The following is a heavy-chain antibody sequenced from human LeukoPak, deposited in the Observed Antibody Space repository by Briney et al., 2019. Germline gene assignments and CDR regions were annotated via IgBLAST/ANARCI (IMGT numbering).Heavy chain of an antibody. Sequence: SETLSLTGCVPGGAITTYFWTWIRQPPGKGLEWIGYIYYTGSTNYNPSLKSRVTMSVDSSKNQISLKLSSVTAADTAVYYCARCVSYYHSSGYYNEYFQHWGQGTLVTVSS. CDR3: ARCVSYYHSSGYYNEYFQH. D-gene: IGHD3-22*01. CDR2: IYYTGST. CDR1: GGAITTYF. V-gene: IGHV4-59*08. J-gene: IGHJ1*01.